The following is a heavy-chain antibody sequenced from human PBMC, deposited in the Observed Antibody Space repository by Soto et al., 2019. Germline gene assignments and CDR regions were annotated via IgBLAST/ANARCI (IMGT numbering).Heavy chain of an antibody. CDR3: ARLYDYVWGSYRYIGSHYYYGMDV. CDR1: GGSVSSSRYY. Sequence: SETLSLTCTVSGGSVSSSRYYWGWIRQPPGKGLEWIGSIYYSGSTYYNPSLKSRVTISVDTSKNQFSLKLSSVTAADTAVYYCARLYDYVWGSYRYIGSHYYYGMDVRGQGTTVTVSS. CDR2: IYYSGST. J-gene: IGHJ6*02. D-gene: IGHD3-16*02. V-gene: IGHV4-39*01.